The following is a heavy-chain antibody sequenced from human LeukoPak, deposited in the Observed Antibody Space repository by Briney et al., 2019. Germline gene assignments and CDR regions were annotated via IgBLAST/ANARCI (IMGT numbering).Heavy chain of an antibody. J-gene: IGHJ5*02. CDR1: GFTFSSYG. D-gene: IGHD3-9*01. V-gene: IGHV3-23*01. CDR3: AKDEIFDWLLLGGVWWFDP. CDR2: ISGSGGST. Sequence: PGGSLRLSCAASGFTFSSYGMSWVRQAPGRGLEWVSAISGSGGSTYYADSVKGRFTISRDNSKNTLYLQMNSLRAEDTAVYYCAKDEIFDWLLLGGVWWFDPWGQGTLVTVSS.